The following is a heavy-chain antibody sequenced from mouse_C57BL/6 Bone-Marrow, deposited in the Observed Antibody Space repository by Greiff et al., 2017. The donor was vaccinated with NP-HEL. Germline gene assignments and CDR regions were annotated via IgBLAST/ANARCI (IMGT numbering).Heavy chain of an antibody. CDR1: GFTFTDYY. D-gene: IGHD1-1*01. CDR3: ASLYGSSYEFDY. J-gene: IGHJ2*01. Sequence: EVQGVESGGGLVQPGGSLSLSCAASGFTFTDYYMSWVRQPPGKALEWLGFIRNKANGYTTEYSASVQGRLTISRDNSQSILYLQMKALRAEDSATYYCASLYGSSYEFDYWGQGTTLTVSS. CDR2: IRNKANGYTT. V-gene: IGHV7-3*01.